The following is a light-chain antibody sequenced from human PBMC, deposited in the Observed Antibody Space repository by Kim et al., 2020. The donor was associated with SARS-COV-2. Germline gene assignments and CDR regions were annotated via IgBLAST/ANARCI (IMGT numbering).Light chain of an antibody. Sequence: ASVGDRVTVTCRASQGISNYLAWYQQKPGKVPKLLIYDAAALQSGVPSRFSGSGSGTDFTLTISSLQPEDVATYYCQRYNSAPLTFGGGTKVDIK. CDR2: DAA. CDR1: QGISNY. J-gene: IGKJ4*01. CDR3: QRYNSAPLT. V-gene: IGKV1-27*01.